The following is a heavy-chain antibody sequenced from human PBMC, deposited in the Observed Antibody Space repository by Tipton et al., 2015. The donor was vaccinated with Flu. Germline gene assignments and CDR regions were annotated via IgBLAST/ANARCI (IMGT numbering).Heavy chain of an antibody. CDR2: TYYRSKWYN. CDR1: GNSVSSNTAA. Sequence: GLVKPSQTLSLTCGVSGNSVSSNTAAWNWIRQSPSRGLEWLGRTYYRSKWYNDYAVSVESRITINPDTSKNQFSLQLNSVTPEDTVVFSCKRKPSSYENSVFPWSSFAPGARGPLV. D-gene: IGHD3-22*01. V-gene: IGHV6-1*01. CDR3: KRKPSSYENSVFPWSSFAP. J-gene: IGHJ5*02.